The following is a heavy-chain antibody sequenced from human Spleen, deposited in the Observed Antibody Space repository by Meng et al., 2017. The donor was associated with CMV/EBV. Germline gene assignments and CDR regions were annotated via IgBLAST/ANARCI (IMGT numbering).Heavy chain of an antibody. D-gene: IGHD1-14*01. CDR1: GGSISSYY. Sequence: GSLRLSCTVSGGSISSYYWSWIRQPPGKGLEWIGYIYYSGSTNYKPSLKSRVTISVDTSKNEFSLTMTSVTAADTAVYYCARWDRTWIDGFDVWGQGTAVTVSS. V-gene: IGHV4-59*01. J-gene: IGHJ3*01. CDR3: ARWDRTWIDGFDV. CDR2: IYYSGST.